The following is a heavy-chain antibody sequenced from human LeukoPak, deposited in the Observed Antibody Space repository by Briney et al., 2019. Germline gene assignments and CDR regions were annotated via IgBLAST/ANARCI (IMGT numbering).Heavy chain of an antibody. CDR1: GGSISSYS. CDR2: IYYSGST. D-gene: IGHD5-18*01. J-gene: IGHJ4*02. V-gene: IGHV4-59*01. Sequence: SETLSLTCTVSGGSISSYSWSWIRQPPGKGLEWVGYIYYSGSTNYNPSPKSRVTISVDTSKNQFSLKLSSVTAADTAVYYCAGGFRDTAMASPWGQGTLVTVSS. CDR3: AGGFRDTAMASP.